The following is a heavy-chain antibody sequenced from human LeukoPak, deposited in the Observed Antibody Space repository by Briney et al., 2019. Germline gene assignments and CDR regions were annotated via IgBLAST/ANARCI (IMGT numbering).Heavy chain of an antibody. V-gene: IGHV3-7*03. CDR1: GFTFSSYW. CDR2: IKQGGGEK. Sequence: GRSLRLSCAASGFTFSSYWMSWVRQAPGKGLEWVANIKQGGGEKYFVDSVKGRFTISRDNAKNSLYLQMNSLRAEDTAVYYCAREVSFLEWSYYFDYWGQGTLVTVSS. D-gene: IGHD3-3*01. J-gene: IGHJ4*02. CDR3: AREVSFLEWSYYFDY.